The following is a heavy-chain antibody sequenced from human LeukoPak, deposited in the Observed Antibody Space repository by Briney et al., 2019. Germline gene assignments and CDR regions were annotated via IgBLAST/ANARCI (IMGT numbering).Heavy chain of an antibody. J-gene: IGHJ6*02. CDR2: MNPNSGNT. CDR3: ARISHQLLYYYYGMDV. V-gene: IGHV1-8*01. CDR1: GYTFTSYD. Sequence: ASVKVSCKASGYTFTSYDINWVRQATGQGLEWMGWMNPNSGNTGYAQKFQGRVTMTRNTSISTAYMELSSLRSEDTAVYYCARISHQLLYYYYGMDVWGQGTTATVSS. D-gene: IGHD2-2*01.